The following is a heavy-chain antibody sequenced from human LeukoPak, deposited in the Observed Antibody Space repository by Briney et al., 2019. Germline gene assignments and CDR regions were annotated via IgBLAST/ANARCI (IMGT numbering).Heavy chain of an antibody. V-gene: IGHV3-74*01. CDR3: AREHYDFWSGFYYYYYGMDV. D-gene: IGHD3-3*01. CDR1: GFTFSSYW. CDR2: INSDGSST. J-gene: IGHJ6*02. Sequence: GGSLRLSCAASGFTFSSYWMHWVRQAPGKGLVWVSRINSDGSSTSYADSVNGRFTISRDNAKNTLYLQMNSLRAEDTAVYYCAREHYDFWSGFYYYYYGMDVWGQGTTVTVSS.